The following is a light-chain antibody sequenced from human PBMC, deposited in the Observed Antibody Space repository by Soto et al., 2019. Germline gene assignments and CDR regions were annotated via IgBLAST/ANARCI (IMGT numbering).Light chain of an antibody. CDR3: SSYTSSRPVV. Sequence: QSALTPPASVSGSPGQSITISCTGTSSYVGGYTYVSWYQQHPGKAPKLMIYEVSNRPSGVSNRFSGSKSGNTASLNISVLQAEDEADYYCSSYTSSRPVVSGGGTKLTVL. CDR2: EVS. J-gene: IGLJ2*01. V-gene: IGLV2-14*01. CDR1: SSYVGGYTY.